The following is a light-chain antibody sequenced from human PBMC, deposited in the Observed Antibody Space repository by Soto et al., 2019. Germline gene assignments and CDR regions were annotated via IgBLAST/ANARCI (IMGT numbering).Light chain of an antibody. CDR1: SSDVGSYNL. CDR2: EGN. Sequence: QPASVSGSPGQSITISCTGTSSDVGSYNLVSWYQQHPGKAPKLMIYEGNKRPSGVSNRFSGSKSGNTASLTISGLQAEDEADYYCCSYASSTTIFGGGTKLTVL. CDR3: CSYASSTTI. V-gene: IGLV2-23*03. J-gene: IGLJ2*01.